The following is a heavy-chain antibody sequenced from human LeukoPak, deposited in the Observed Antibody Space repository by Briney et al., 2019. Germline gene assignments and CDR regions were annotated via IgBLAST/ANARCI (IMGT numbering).Heavy chain of an antibody. Sequence: SETLSLTCAVYGGSFSGYYWSWIRQPPGKGLEWIGEINHSGSTNYNPSLKSRVTISVDTSKNQFSLKLSSVTAADTAVCYCAATGGSSWGYYFDYWGQGTLVTVSS. CDR1: GGSFSGYY. CDR2: INHSGST. CDR3: AATGGSSWGYYFDY. V-gene: IGHV4-34*01. D-gene: IGHD6-13*01. J-gene: IGHJ4*02.